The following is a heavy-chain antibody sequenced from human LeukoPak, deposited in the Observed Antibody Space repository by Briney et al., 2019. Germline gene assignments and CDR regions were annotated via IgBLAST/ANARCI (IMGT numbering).Heavy chain of an antibody. Sequence: GRSLRLSCAASGFTFSSYGMHWVRQAPGKGLEWVAVIWYDGSNKYYADSVKGRFTISRDNSKNTLYLQMNSLRAEDTAVYYCARDWSDDAFDIWGQGTMVTVSS. CDR1: GFTFSSYG. V-gene: IGHV3-33*01. CDR3: ARDWSDDAFDI. J-gene: IGHJ3*02. CDR2: IWYDGSNK.